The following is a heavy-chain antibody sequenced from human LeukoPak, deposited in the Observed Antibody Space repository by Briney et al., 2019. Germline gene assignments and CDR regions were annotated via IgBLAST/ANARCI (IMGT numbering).Heavy chain of an antibody. CDR3: ARDAGNYDSGTSRFDY. Sequence: SGGSLRLSCAASGLTFSSYAVHWVRQAPGKGLEWVAIISYDGSNKYYADSVKGRFTISRDNSKNTLYLQMNSLRAEDTALYYCARDAGNYDSGTSRFDYWGQGTLVTLSS. J-gene: IGHJ4*02. CDR2: ISYDGSNK. V-gene: IGHV3-30-3*01. CDR1: GLTFSSYA. D-gene: IGHD3-10*01.